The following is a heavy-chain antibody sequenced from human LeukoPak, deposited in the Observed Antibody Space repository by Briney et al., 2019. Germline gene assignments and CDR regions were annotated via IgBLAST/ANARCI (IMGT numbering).Heavy chain of an antibody. CDR1: GYTFTGYY. J-gene: IGHJ4*02. V-gene: IGHV1-2*02. Sequence: ASVKVSCKASGYTFTGYYMHWVRQAPGQGLEWVGWISPNSGGTNYAQKFQGRVTMTRDTSISTAYMELSRLRSDDTAVYYCARVTGEYQLIWGENYFDYCGQGTLVTVSP. CDR3: ARVTGEYQLIWGENYFDY. D-gene: IGHD2-2*01. CDR2: ISPNSGGT.